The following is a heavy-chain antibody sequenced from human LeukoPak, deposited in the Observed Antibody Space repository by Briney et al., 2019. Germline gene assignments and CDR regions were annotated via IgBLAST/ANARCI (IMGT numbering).Heavy chain of an antibody. J-gene: IGHJ3*02. V-gene: IGHV5-51*01. CDR2: IYPGDSDT. CDR1: GYSFTSYW. CDR3: ARPPTQRAYCGGDCYSGAFDI. D-gene: IGHD2-21*02. Sequence: GESLKISCKGSGYSFTSYWIGWVRQMPGKGLEWMGIIYPGDSDTRYSPSFQGQVTISADKSISTAYLQWSSLKASDTAMYYCARPPTQRAYCGGDCYSGAFDIWGQGTMVTVSS.